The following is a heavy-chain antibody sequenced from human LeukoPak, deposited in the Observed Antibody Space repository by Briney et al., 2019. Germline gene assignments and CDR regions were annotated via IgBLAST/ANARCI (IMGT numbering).Heavy chain of an antibody. D-gene: IGHD3-10*01. V-gene: IGHV4-4*08. CDR2: IYTSGST. CDR1: GGSITGNY. CDR3: AGITMVRGVIGWFDP. Sequence: SETLSLTCTVSGGSITGNYWSWSRQPPGKGLEWIGYIYTSGSTNYNPSLKSRDTMSVDTSKNQFSLKLSSVTAADTAVYYCAGITMVRGVIGWFDPWGQGTLVTVSS. J-gene: IGHJ5*02.